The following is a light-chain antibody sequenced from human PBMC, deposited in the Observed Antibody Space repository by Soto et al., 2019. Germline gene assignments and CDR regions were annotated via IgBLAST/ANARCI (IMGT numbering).Light chain of an antibody. Sequence: QSVLTQPASVSGSPGQSITIACTGTSSDVGGYNYVSWYQQHPGKAPKLMIYDVSNRPSGVSNRFSGSKSGNTASLTNSGLQAEDEADYYCSSYTSSSTRVFGTGTKLTVL. CDR1: SSDVGGYNY. CDR3: SSYTSSSTRV. CDR2: DVS. J-gene: IGLJ1*01. V-gene: IGLV2-14*01.